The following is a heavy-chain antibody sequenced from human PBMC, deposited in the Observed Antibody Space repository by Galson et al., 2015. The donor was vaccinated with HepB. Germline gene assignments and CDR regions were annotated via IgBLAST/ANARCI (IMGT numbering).Heavy chain of an antibody. D-gene: IGHD2-8*02. CDR2: IKSKTDGETT. CDR3: TTDVYYSTYWSWLDP. Sequence: SLRLSCAASGFPFNNAWMTWVRQAPGRGLEWVSRIKSKTDGETTDYAAPVKGRFTISRDDSKNSLYLQMNSLKTEDTAVYYCTTDVYYSTYWSWLDPWGQGTLVTVSS. CDR1: GFPFNNAW. J-gene: IGHJ5*02. V-gene: IGHV3-15*01.